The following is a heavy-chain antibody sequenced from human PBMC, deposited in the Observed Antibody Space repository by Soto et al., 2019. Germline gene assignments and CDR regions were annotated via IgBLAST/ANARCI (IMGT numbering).Heavy chain of an antibody. CDR1: GFTFSSYA. CDR3: ARSYSGYDFSFNY. D-gene: IGHD5-12*01. Sequence: GGSLRLSCAASGFTFSSYAMSWVRQAPGKGLEWVSAISGSGGSTYYADSVKGRFTISRDNAKNSLYLQMNSLRAEDTAVYYCARSYSGYDFSFNYWGQGTLVTVSS. V-gene: IGHV3-23*01. CDR2: ISGSGGST. J-gene: IGHJ4*02.